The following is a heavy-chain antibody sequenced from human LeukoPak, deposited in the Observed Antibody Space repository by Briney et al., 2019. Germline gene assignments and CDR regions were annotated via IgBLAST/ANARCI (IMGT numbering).Heavy chain of an antibody. J-gene: IGHJ4*02. CDR2: IYYSGST. CDR3: ARADTAMVPTSDY. D-gene: IGHD5-18*01. CDR1: GGSISSYY. V-gene: IGHV4-59*01. Sequence: SETLSLTCTVSGGSISSYYWSWIRQPPGKGLEWIGYIYYSGSTNYNPSLKSRVTISVDTSKNQFSLKLSSVTAADTAVYYCARADTAMVPTSDYWGQGTLVTVSS.